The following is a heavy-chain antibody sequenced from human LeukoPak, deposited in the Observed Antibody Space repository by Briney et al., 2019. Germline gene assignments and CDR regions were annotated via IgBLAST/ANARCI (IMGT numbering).Heavy chain of an antibody. CDR3: ARDRLAAANWFDP. CDR1: GFTFSSYG. D-gene: IGHD6-13*01. Sequence: GGSLRLSCAASGFTFSSYGMQWVRQVPGKGLEWVAVISYDGSNKYYADSVKGRFTISRDNSKNTLYLQMNSLRAEDTAVYYCARDRLAAANWFDPWGQGTLVTVSS. J-gene: IGHJ5*02. V-gene: IGHV3-30*03. CDR2: ISYDGSNK.